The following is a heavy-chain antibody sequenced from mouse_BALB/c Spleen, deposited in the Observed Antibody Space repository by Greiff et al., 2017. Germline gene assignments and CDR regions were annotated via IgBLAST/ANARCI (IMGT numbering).Heavy chain of an antibody. CDR1: GFTFSDYY. J-gene: IGHJ2*01. CDR3: ARGLDGEGFDY. V-gene: IGHV5-4*02. D-gene: IGHD2-3*01. Sequence: EVMLVESGGGLVKPGGSLKLSCAASGFTFSDYYMYWVRQTPEKRLEWVATISDGGSYTYYPDSVKGRFTISRDNAKNNLYLQMSSLKSEDTAMYYCARGLDGEGFDYWGQGTTLTVSS. CDR2: ISDGGSYT.